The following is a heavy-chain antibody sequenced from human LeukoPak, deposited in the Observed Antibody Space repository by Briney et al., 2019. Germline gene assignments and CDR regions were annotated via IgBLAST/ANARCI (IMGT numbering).Heavy chain of an antibody. J-gene: IGHJ3*02. CDR1: GFTVSSNY. V-gene: IGHV3-48*02. CDR3: ARGGGRSYSDAFDI. D-gene: IGHD1-26*01. Sequence: GGSLRLSCAASGFTVSSNYMSWVRQAPGKGLEWVSFISGTSTAIIYADSVKGRFTISRDIGRKSLYLQMNSLSDEDTAVYYCARGGGRSYSDAFDIWGQGTVVTVSS. CDR2: ISGTSTAI.